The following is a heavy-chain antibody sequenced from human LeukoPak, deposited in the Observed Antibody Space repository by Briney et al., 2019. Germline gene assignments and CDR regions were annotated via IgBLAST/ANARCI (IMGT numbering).Heavy chain of an antibody. CDR3: ARGGYCSGGSCYSSSVTT. CDR1: GRSISSGGYY. Sequence: SETLSLACTLSGRSISSGGYYWSWIRQHPGKGLEWIGYIYYSGNTYYNPSLKSRVTISVDTSKNQFSLQLSFVTAADTAVYYCARGGYCSGGSCYSSSVTTWGQGTLVTVSS. V-gene: IGHV4-31*03. CDR2: IYYSGNT. D-gene: IGHD2-15*01. J-gene: IGHJ5*02.